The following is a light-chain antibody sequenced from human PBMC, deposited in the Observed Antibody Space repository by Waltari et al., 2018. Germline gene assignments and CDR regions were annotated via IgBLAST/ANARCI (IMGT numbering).Light chain of an antibody. J-gene: IGKJ1*01. Sequence: DIQMTQSPSTLSASVGDRVTITCRASQSISSGLACYQQKPGKAPKLLIYKGSSLESGVPSLFSVGRSGTEFTLTISSLQPDDLATCYCQQYNSYPWTFGQGTKVEIK. CDR1: QSISSG. CDR3: QQYNSYPWT. V-gene: IGKV1-5*03. CDR2: KGS.